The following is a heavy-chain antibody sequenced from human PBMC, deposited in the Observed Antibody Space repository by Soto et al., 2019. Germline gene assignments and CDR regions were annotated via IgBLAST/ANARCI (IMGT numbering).Heavy chain of an antibody. CDR1: GYTFTSYD. CDR3: ARGGIAVAGVDY. V-gene: IGHV1-8*01. J-gene: IGHJ4*02. CDR2: MNPNSGNT. Sequence: ASVKVSCKASGYTFTSYDINWVRQATGQGLEWMGWMNPNSGNTGYAQKFQGGVTMTRNTSISTAYMELSSLRSEDTAVYYCARGGIAVAGVDYWGQGTLVTVSS. D-gene: IGHD6-19*01.